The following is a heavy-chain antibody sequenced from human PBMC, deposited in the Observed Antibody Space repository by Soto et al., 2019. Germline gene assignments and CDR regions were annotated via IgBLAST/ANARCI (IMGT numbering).Heavy chain of an antibody. CDR1: GGSISSGGYY. D-gene: IGHD2-15*01. Sequence: TLSLTCTVSGGSISSGGYYCSWIRQHPGKGLEWIGSLYYCRSTYYNPSLKSRVTISVDTSKNQFSLKLSPVTAADTAVHYGTREVVASAPEYNYYYYYGMDVWGQGTTVTVSS. J-gene: IGHJ6*02. V-gene: IGHV4-31*03. CDR3: TREVVASAPEYNYYYYYGMDV. CDR2: LYYCRST.